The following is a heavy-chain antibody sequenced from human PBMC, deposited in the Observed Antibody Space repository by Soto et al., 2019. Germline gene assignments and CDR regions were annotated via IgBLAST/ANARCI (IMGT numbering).Heavy chain of an antibody. J-gene: IGHJ6*02. D-gene: IGHD6-13*01. V-gene: IGHV1-69*02. CDR2: IIPILGIA. CDR3: ARVPGAAAGNYYYYYGMDF. CDR1: GGTFSSYT. Sequence: ASVKVSCKASGGTFSSYTISWVRQAPGQGLEWMGRIIPILGIANYAQKFQGRVTITADKSTSTAYMELSSLRSEDTAVYYCARVPGAAAGNYYYYYGMDFWGQGTTVTVSS.